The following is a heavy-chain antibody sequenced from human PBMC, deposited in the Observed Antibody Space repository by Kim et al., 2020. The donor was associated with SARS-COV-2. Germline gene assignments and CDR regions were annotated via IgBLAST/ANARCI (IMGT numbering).Heavy chain of an antibody. CDR1: GGSFSGYY. CDR3: ARGFGVVGATGQHYFDY. V-gene: IGHV4-34*01. J-gene: IGHJ4*02. Sequence: SETLSLTCAVYGGSFSGYYWSWIRQPPGKGLEWIGEINHSGSTNYNPPLKSRVTISVDTSKNQFSLKLSSVTAADTAVYYCARGFGVVGATGQHYFDYWGQGTLVTVSS. D-gene: IGHD1-26*01. CDR2: INHSGST.